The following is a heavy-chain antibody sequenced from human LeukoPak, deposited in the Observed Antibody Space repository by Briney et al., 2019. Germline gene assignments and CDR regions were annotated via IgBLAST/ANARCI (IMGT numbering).Heavy chain of an antibody. D-gene: IGHD1-20*01. CDR1: GGSISSYY. CDR3: ARDTGAITGTTSGWFDP. Sequence: SETLSLTCTVSGGSISSYYWSWIRQPPGKGLEWIGYIYYSGSTNYNPSLKSRVTISVDTSKNQFSLKLSSVTAADTAVYYCARDTGAITGTTSGWFDPWGQGTLVTVSS. V-gene: IGHV4-59*01. J-gene: IGHJ5*02. CDR2: IYYSGST.